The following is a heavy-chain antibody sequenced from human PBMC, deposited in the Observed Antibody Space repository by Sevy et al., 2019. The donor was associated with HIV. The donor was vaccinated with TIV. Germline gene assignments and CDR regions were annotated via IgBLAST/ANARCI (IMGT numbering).Heavy chain of an antibody. CDR3: ARAHCSGGSCYYGGYFDY. Sequence: ASVKVSCKASGYTFTSYDINWVRQATGQGLEWMGWMNPNSGNTGYAQKFQGRVTMTRNTSISTAYMELSSLGSEDTAVYYCARAHCSGGSCYYGGYFDYWGQGTLVTVSS. V-gene: IGHV1-8*01. CDR2: MNPNSGNT. CDR1: GYTFTSYD. J-gene: IGHJ4*02. D-gene: IGHD2-15*01.